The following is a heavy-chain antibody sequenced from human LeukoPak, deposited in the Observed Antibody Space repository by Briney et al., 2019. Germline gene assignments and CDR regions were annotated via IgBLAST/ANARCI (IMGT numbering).Heavy chain of an antibody. Sequence: PGGSLRLSCAASGFTFSSYSMNWVRQAPGKGLEWVSSISSSSSYIYYADSVKGRFTISRDNAKNSLYLQMNSLRAEDTAVYYCASDLSSYYFDYWGQGTLVTVSS. CDR1: GFTFSSYS. CDR2: ISSSSSYI. D-gene: IGHD6-6*01. V-gene: IGHV3-21*01. J-gene: IGHJ4*02. CDR3: ASDLSSYYFDY.